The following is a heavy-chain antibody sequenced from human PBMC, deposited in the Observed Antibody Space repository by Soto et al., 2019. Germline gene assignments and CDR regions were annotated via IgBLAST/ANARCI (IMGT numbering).Heavy chain of an antibody. J-gene: IGHJ5*02. CDR3: ARESWLSTNWFDP. D-gene: IGHD3-22*01. Sequence: ASVKVSCKASGYTFTSYYMHWVRQAPGQGLEWMGWISAYNGNTNYAQKLQGRVTMTTDTSTSTAYMELRSLRSDDTAVYYCARESWLSTNWFDPWGQGTLVTVSS. V-gene: IGHV1-18*04. CDR1: GYTFTSYY. CDR2: ISAYNGNT.